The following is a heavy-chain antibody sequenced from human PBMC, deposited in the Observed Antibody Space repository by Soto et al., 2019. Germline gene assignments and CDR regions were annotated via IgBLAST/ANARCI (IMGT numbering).Heavy chain of an antibody. CDR3: ARALSSAAGLYFDY. J-gene: IGHJ4*02. CDR1: NYSISSGYY. CDR2: MYHSGTT. Sequence: KPSETLSLTCTVSNYSISSGYYWGWIRQSPGEGLEWIVSMYHSGTTYYNPSLKSRVTMSIDTSKNQFSLNLGSLTAADTAVYYCARALSSAAGLYFDYWGQGILVTVSS. D-gene: IGHD6-13*01. V-gene: IGHV4-38-2*02.